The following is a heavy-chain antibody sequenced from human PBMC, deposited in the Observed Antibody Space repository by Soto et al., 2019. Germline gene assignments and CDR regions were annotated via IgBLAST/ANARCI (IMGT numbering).Heavy chain of an antibody. CDR2: FDPEDGET. Sequence: GASVKVSCKVSGYTLTELSMHWVRQAPGKGLEWMGGFDPEDGETIYAQKFQGRVTMTEDTSTDTAYMELSSLRSEDTAVYYCATAHGSGSYYTPPYYYYYGMDVWGQGTTVTVSS. V-gene: IGHV1-24*01. J-gene: IGHJ6*02. CDR1: GYTLTELS. CDR3: ATAHGSGSYYTPPYYYYYGMDV. D-gene: IGHD3-10*01.